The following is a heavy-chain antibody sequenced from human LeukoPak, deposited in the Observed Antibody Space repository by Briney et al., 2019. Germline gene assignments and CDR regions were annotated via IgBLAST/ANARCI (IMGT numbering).Heavy chain of an antibody. Sequence: SETLSLTCTVSGGSISSHYWSWIRQPPGKGLEWIGYIYYSGSTNYNPSLKSRVTISVDTSKNQFSLKLSSVTAADTAVYYCARHQYSSSSILLGYWGQGTLVTVSS. CDR3: ARHQYSSSSILLGY. CDR2: IYYSGST. D-gene: IGHD6-6*01. CDR1: GGSISSHY. V-gene: IGHV4-59*08. J-gene: IGHJ4*02.